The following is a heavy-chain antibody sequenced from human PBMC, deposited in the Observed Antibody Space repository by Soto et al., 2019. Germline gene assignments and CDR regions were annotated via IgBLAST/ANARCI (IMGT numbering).Heavy chain of an antibody. J-gene: IGHJ4*02. CDR3: VRDRTGSQHYFDF. CDR2: INTYGSGT. CDR1: GFTFSGDW. Sequence: GGSLRLSCATSGFTFSGDWMHWVRQAPGKGLVWVSRINTYGSGTSYADSVKGRFTISRDNAKNTVYLQMNSLRAEDTAVYYCVRDRTGSQHYFDFWGLGLMVTVSS. D-gene: IGHD4-17*01. V-gene: IGHV3-74*01.